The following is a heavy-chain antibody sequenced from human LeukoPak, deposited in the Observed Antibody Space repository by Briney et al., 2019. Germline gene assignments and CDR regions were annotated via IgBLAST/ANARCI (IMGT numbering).Heavy chain of an antibody. Sequence: GGSLRLSCAASGFTVSSNYMSWVHQAPGKGLEWVSVIYSGGSTYYADSVKGRFTISRDNSKNTLYLQMNSLRAEDTAVYYCARDYGGNVFDYWGQGTLVTVSS. J-gene: IGHJ4*02. CDR3: ARDYGGNVFDY. V-gene: IGHV3-53*01. CDR1: GFTVSSNY. CDR2: IYSGGST. D-gene: IGHD4-23*01.